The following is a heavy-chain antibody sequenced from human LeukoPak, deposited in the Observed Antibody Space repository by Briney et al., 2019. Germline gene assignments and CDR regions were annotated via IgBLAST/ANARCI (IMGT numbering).Heavy chain of an antibody. Sequence: PSETLSLTCAVYGGSFSGYYWSWIRQPPGKGLEWIGEINHSGSTNYNPSLKSRVTISVDTSKNQFSLKLSSVTAADTAVYYCARGMTGDYWGQGTLATVSS. CDR3: ARGMTGDY. J-gene: IGHJ4*02. V-gene: IGHV4-34*01. CDR2: INHSGST. CDR1: GGSFSGYY. D-gene: IGHD3-9*01.